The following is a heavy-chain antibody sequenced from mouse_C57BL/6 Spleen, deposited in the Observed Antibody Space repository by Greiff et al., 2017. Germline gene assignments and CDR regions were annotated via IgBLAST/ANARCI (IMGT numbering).Heavy chain of an antibody. V-gene: IGHV1-9*01. D-gene: IGHD2-12*01. J-gene: IGHJ4*01. CDR3: ARAYYSAGYAMDY. CDR1: GYTFTGYW. CDR2: ILPGSGST. Sequence: VQLQQSGAELMKPWASVKLSCKATGYTFTGYWIEWVKQRPGNGLEWIGEILPGSGSTNNNEKFKGKATFTADTYSNTAYMQLSSLPTEDSAIYYCARAYYSAGYAMDYWGQGTSVTVSS.